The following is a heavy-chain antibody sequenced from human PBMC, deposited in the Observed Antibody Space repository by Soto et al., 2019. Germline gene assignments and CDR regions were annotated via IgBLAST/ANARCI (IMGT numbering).Heavy chain of an antibody. V-gene: IGHV3-48*01. Sequence: EVQLVESGGGLVQPGGSLRLSCAASGFTFSSYSMNWVRQAPGKGLEWLSYISSSISTMHYADSVKGRFTISRDNAKNSPYLQKNRLRGEDTAVEHRAREVRDTGGADLDHLGQGTLVTLSS. CDR2: ISSSISTM. J-gene: IGHJ4*01. CDR1: GFTFSSYS. D-gene: IGHD5-18*01. CDR3: AREVRDTGGADLDH.